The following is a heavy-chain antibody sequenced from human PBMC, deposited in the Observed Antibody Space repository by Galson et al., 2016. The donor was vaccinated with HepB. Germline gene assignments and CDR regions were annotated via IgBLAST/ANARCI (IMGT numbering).Heavy chain of an antibody. CDR3: ARPKDYLGSSFDC. D-gene: IGHD6-6*01. J-gene: IGHJ4*02. CDR2: IQYSGSI. V-gene: IGHV4-59*08. Sequence: RQSPGKGLEWMGYIQYSGSIEYQPSLKGRLTISADPSKSQLSLKLTSVTAADTAVYYCARPKDYLGSSFDCWGQGILVTVSS.